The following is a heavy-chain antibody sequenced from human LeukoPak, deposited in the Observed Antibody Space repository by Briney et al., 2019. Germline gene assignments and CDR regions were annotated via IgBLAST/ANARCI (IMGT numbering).Heavy chain of an antibody. Sequence: GGSLRLSCAASGFTFNSYWMNWVRQAPGKGLEWVANIKQDGAEKYYVDSVKGRFTISRDNAKSSLYLQMNSLRAEDTAVYYCASPYCSSTSCSTLHDFWGQGTLVTVSS. J-gene: IGHJ4*02. CDR1: GFTFNSYW. CDR3: ASPYCSSTSCSTLHDF. CDR2: IKQDGAEK. V-gene: IGHV3-7*01. D-gene: IGHD2-2*01.